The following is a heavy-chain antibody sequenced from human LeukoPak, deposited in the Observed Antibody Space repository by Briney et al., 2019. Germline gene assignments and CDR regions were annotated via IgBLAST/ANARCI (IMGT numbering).Heavy chain of an antibody. J-gene: IGHJ4*02. CDR2: INHSGST. CDR1: GGSFSGYY. V-gene: IGHV4-34*01. D-gene: IGHD3-10*01. CDR3: ARATVGYYYGSGSYYNGFDY. Sequence: SETLSLTCAVYGGSFSGYYWSWIRQPPGKGLEWIGEINHSGSTNYNPSLKSRVTISVDTSKNQFSLKLSSVTAADTAVYYCARATVGYYYGSGSYYNGFDYWGQGTLVTVSS.